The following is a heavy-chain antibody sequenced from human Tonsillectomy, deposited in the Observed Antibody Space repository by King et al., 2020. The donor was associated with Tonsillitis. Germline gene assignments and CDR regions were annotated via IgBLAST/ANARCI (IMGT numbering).Heavy chain of an antibody. CDR3: ARGSIAVMGYDIETRLDWFDP. J-gene: IGHJ5*02. D-gene: IGHD2-8*01. CDR2: INGDGSNT. V-gene: IGHV3-74*01. CDR1: GFTFSSYW. Sequence: VQLVESGGGLVQPGGSLRLSCAASGFTFSSYWMHWVRQAPGKGLVWVSRINGDGSNTTYADSAKGRFTISRDNAKNTLYLQMNSLRAEDTAVYYCARGSIAVMGYDIETRLDWFDPWGQGTLVTVSS.